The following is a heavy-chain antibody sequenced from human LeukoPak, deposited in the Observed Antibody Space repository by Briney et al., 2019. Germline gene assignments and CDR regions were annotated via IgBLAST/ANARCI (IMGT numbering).Heavy chain of an antibody. Sequence: GGSLRLSCAASGFTFSSYWMCWVRQAPGKGLEWVANIRQDGGDTYSVDSVKGRFTISRDNARNSLYLQMNSLRAEDTAVYYCARDRLIVGATMYFDLWGRGTLVTVSS. CDR3: ARDRLIVGATMYFDL. D-gene: IGHD1-26*01. V-gene: IGHV3-7*01. CDR1: GFTFSSYW. CDR2: IRQDGGDT. J-gene: IGHJ2*01.